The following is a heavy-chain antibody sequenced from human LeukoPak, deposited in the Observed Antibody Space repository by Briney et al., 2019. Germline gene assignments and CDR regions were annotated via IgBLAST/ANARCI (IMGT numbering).Heavy chain of an antibody. CDR1: GGTFSSYA. CDR3: ARDEGVVSSGSYLSP. D-gene: IGHD1-26*01. Sequence: GASVKVSCKASGGTFSSYAISWVRQAPGQGLEWMGRIIPILGIANYAQKFQGRVTITADKSTSTAYMELSSLRSEDTAVYYCARDEGVVSSGSYLSPWGQGTLVTVSS. J-gene: IGHJ5*02. V-gene: IGHV1-69*04. CDR2: IIPILGIA.